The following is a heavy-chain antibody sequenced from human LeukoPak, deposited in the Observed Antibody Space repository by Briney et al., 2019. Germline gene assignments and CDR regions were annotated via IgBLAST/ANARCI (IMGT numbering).Heavy chain of an antibody. CDR2: INPNSGGT. Sequence: GASVKVSCKASGYTFTGYYMHWVRQAPGQGLEWMGWINPNSGGTNYAQKFQGRVTMTRDTSISTAYMELSRLRSDDTAVYYCARGALGGWSPLRYWGQGTLVTVSS. CDR3: ARGALGGWSPLRY. J-gene: IGHJ4*02. CDR1: GYTFTGYY. D-gene: IGHD6-19*01. V-gene: IGHV1-2*02.